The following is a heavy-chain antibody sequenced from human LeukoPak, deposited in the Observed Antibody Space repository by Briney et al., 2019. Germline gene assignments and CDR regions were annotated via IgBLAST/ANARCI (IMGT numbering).Heavy chain of an antibody. V-gene: IGHV3-23*01. CDR2: ISGSGGST. Sequence: GGSLRLSCAASGFTFSSYAMSWVRQAPGKGLEWVSAISGSGGSTYYADSVKGRFTISRDNSKNTLYLQMNSLRAEDTAVYYCTRHIAFHANLDYWGQGTLVTVSS. CDR1: GFTFSSYA. CDR3: TRHIAFHANLDY. D-gene: IGHD3-3*02. J-gene: IGHJ4*02.